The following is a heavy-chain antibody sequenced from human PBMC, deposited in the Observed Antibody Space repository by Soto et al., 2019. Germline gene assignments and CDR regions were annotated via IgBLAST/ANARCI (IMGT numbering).Heavy chain of an antibody. J-gene: IGHJ4*02. CDR3: AGEDRYSYGLFDY. CDR2: IYYSGST. Sequence: QVQLQESGPGLVKPSQTLSLTCTVSGGSISSGDYYWSWIRQPPGKGLEWIGYIYYSGSTYYNPSLKSRVTIAVDTSKNQFSLKLSSVTAADTAVYYCAGEDRYSYGLFDYWGQGTLVTVSS. CDR1: GGSISSGDYY. D-gene: IGHD5-18*01. V-gene: IGHV4-30-4*01.